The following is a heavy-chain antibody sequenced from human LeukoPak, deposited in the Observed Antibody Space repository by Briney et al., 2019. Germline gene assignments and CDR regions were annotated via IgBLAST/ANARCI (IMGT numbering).Heavy chain of an antibody. J-gene: IGHJ6*03. CDR2: INHSGST. Sequence: PSETLSLTCAVYGGSFSGYYWSWIRQPPGKGLEWIGEINHSGSTNYNPSLKSRVTISVDTSKNQFSLKLSSVTAADTAVYYCARVQLWVYYYMDVWGKGTTVTVSS. V-gene: IGHV4-34*01. CDR3: ARVQLWVYYYMDV. D-gene: IGHD5-18*01. CDR1: GGSFSGYY.